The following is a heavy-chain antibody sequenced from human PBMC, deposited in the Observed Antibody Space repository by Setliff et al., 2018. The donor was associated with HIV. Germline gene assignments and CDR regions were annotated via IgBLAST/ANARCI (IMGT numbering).Heavy chain of an antibody. CDR3: ANAPYPRGAFDV. CDR2: LYNNGVT. D-gene: IGHD3-10*01. V-gene: IGHV4-38-2*01. J-gene: IGHJ4*02. Sequence: SETLSLTCAVSGYSISTAYYWGWIRQPPGKGLEWIGSLYNNGVTYYNPSLRSRVTIFVDMSKNQFSLKLTSVTAADTAMYYCANAPYPRGAFDVWGQGTLVTVSS. CDR1: GYSISTAYY.